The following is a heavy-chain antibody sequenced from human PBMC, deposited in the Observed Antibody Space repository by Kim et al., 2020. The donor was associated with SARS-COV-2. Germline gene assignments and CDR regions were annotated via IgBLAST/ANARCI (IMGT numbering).Heavy chain of an antibody. J-gene: IGHJ4*02. CDR1: GYTFTSYG. D-gene: IGHD3-10*01. V-gene: IGHV1-18*01. Sequence: ASVKVSCKASGYTFTSYGISWVRQAPGQGLEWMGWISAYNGNTNYAQKLQGRVTTTTDTSTSTAYMELRSLRSDDTAVYYCAREGYVSGSYSFDYWGQGTLVTVSS. CDR2: ISAYNGNT. CDR3: AREGYVSGSYSFDY.